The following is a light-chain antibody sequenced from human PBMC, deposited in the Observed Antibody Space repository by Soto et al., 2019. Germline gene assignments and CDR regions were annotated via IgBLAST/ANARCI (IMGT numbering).Light chain of an antibody. CDR2: KAS. J-gene: IGKJ2*01. CDR1: QSINRW. Sequence: EIQMSQCPSTLYASVGDRVTSTCRASQSINRWLAWYQQKPGKAPKLLIYKASSLESGVPSRFSGGGIGTEFSLSISSLQPDDFATYYCQQYSTYPYIFGQGTKVDI. V-gene: IGKV1-5*03. CDR3: QQYSTYPYI.